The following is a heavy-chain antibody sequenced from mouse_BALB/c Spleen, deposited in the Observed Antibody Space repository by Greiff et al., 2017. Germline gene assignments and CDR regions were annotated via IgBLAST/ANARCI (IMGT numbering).Heavy chain of an antibody. V-gene: IGHV5-6-4*01. CDR1: GFTFSSYT. CDR3: TRDRDGNYWFAY. J-gene: IGHJ3*01. Sequence: EVKLVESGGGLVKPGGSLKLSCAASGFTFSSYTMSWVRQTPEKRLEWVATISSGGSYTYYPDSVKGRFTISRDNAKNTLYLQMSSLKSEDTAMYYCTRDRDGNYWFAYWGQGTLVTVSA. CDR2: ISSGGSYT. D-gene: IGHD2-1*01.